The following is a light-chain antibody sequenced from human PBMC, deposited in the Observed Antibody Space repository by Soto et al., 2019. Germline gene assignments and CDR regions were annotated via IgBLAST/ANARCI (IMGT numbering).Light chain of an antibody. V-gene: IGLV2-14*03. CDR2: DVV. CDR3: LSYTSTTMDV. Sequence: QSALTQPASVSGSPGQSITISCTGSSSDIGYYNYVSWYQHHPGKAPQLIIFDVVNRPSGVYHRFSGSKSGNTASLTIFGLQAEDEADYYCLSYTSTTMDVFGAGTKLTVL. J-gene: IGLJ1*01. CDR1: SSDIGYYNY.